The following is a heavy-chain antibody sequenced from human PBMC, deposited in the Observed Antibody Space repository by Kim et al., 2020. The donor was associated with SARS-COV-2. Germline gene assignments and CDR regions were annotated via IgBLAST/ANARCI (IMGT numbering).Heavy chain of an antibody. CDR1: GFTFSNAW. CDR2: IKSKTDGGTT. Sequence: GGSLRLSCAASGFTFSNAWMSWVRQAPGKGLEWVGRIKSKTDGGTTDYAAPVKGRFTISRDDSKNTLYLQMNSLKTEDTAVYYCTTEGGSGSYYKLLKDGMDVWGQGTTVTVSS. CDR3: TTEGGSGSYYKLLKDGMDV. J-gene: IGHJ6*02. V-gene: IGHV3-15*01. D-gene: IGHD3-10*01.